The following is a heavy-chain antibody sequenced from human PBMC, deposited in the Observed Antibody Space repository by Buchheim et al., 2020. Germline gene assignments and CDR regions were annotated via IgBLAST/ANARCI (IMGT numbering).Heavy chain of an antibody. CDR2: INHSGST. V-gene: IGHV4-34*01. D-gene: IGHD3-22*01. J-gene: IGHJ4*02. CDR3: ARRRVVINRPFDY. CDR1: GGSFSGYY. Sequence: QVQLQQWGAGLLKPSETLSLTCAVYGGSFSGYYWSWIRQPPGKGLEWIGEINHSGSTNYNPPLKSRATISVDTSKNQFTLKLSSVTAADTAVYYCARRRVVINRPFDYWGQGTL.